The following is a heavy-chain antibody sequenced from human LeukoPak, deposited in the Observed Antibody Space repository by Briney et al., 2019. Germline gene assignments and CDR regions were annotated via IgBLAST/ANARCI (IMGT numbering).Heavy chain of an antibody. CDR2: IYYSGST. V-gene: IGHV4-59*01. CDR1: GGSISSYY. J-gene: IGHJ6*03. CDR3: ARVLPEGYYMDV. Sequence: PSETLSLTCTVSGGSISSYYWSWIRQPPGKGLEWIGYIYYSGSTNYNPSLKSRVTISVDTSKNQFSLKLSSVTAADTAVYYCARVLPEGYYMDVWGKGTTVTVSS. D-gene: IGHD2/OR15-2a*01.